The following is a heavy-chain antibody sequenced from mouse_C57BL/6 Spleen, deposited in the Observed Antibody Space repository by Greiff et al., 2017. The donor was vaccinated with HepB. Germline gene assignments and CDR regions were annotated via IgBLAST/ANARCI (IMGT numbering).Heavy chain of an antibody. CDR2: IDPETGGT. CDR1: GYTFTDYE. V-gene: IGHV1-15*01. Sequence: VQVVESGAELVRPGASVTLSCKASGYTFTDYEMHWVKQTPVHGLEWIGAIDPETGGTAYNQKFKGKAILTADKSSSTAYMELRSLTSEDSAVYYCTSLRAGFAYWGQGTLVTVSA. J-gene: IGHJ3*01. CDR3: TSLRAGFAY. D-gene: IGHD1-1*01.